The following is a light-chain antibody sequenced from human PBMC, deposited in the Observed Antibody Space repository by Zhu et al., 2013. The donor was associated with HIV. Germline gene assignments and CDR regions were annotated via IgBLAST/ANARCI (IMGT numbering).Light chain of an antibody. CDR2: AAS. CDR3: QHVNNNAA. J-gene: IGKJ3*01. CDR1: QDIGKY. Sequence: DIQLTQSPSFLSASVGDRVTITCRASQDIGKYLAWYQQKPGKAPTLLVYAASTTQSGVPSRFGGRGSGTEFTLTIDSLQPEDFATYYCQHVNNNAAFGPGTKVDV. V-gene: IGKV1-9*01.